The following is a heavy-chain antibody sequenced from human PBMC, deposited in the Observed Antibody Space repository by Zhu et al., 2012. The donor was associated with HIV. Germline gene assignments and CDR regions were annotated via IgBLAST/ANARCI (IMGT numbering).Heavy chain of an antibody. Sequence: QVQLQESGPGLVKPSETLSLTCTVSGDSINSHYWNWLRQAPGKELEWIGYIHDSGSTNYNPSLKSRVTISLETSKTLFSLKLRSVTAADTALYYCASDYGNYDGAFHTWGQGTLVTVSS. J-gene: IGHJ3*02. V-gene: IGHV4-59*11. CDR2: IHDSGST. D-gene: IGHD4-11*01. CDR3: ASDYGNYDGAFHT. CDR1: GDSINSHY.